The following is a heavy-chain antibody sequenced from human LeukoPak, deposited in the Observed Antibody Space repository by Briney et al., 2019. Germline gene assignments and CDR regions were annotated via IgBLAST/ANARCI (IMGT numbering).Heavy chain of an antibody. V-gene: IGHV1-2*02. CDR3: ARERIVVVTLSDAIDI. CDR2: INPNSGGT. D-gene: IGHD2-21*02. CDR1: GYTLTGYY. Sequence: ASVKVSCKASGYTLTGYYMHWVRQAPGQGLEWMGWINPNSGGTKYAQKFQGRVTVTRDTSINTVYMQLSNLTSDDTAVYYCARERIVVVTLSDAIDIWGQGTMVTVSS. J-gene: IGHJ3*02.